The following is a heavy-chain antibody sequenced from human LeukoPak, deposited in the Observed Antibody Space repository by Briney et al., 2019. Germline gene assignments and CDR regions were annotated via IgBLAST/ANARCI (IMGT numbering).Heavy chain of an antibody. CDR1: GGSFSGYY. J-gene: IGHJ4*02. CDR3: ARENDYGDYALD. CDR2: INHSGST. D-gene: IGHD4-17*01. Sequence: SETLSLTCAVHGGSFSGYYWSWIRQPPGKGLEWIGEINHSGSTNYNPSLKSRVTISVDISVDTSKNQFSLKLTSVTAADTAVYFSARENDYGDYALDWGQGTLVTVSS. V-gene: IGHV4-34*01.